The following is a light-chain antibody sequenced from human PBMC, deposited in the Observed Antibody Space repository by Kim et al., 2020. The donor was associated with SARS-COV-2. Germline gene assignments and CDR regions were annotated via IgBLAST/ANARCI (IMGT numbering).Light chain of an antibody. CDR3: QLYDKLPLT. Sequence: DIQMTQSPSSLSASVGDRVTITCQASQDISNYLNWYQQKPGKAPKLLIYDASNLETGVPSRFSGSGSGTDFTFTISSLQPEDIATYYCQLYDKLPLTFGGGTKLE. CDR2: DAS. CDR1: QDISNY. J-gene: IGKJ4*01. V-gene: IGKV1-33*01.